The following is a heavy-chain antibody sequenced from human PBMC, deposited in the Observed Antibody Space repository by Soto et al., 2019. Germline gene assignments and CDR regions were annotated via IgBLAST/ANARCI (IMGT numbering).Heavy chain of an antibody. D-gene: IGHD6-6*01. CDR1: GFTFSSYA. Sequence: QVQLVESGGGVVQPGRSLRLSCAASGFTFSSYAMHWVRQAPGKGLEWVAVISYDGSNKYYADSVKGRFTISRDNSKNTLYLQMNSLRAEDTAVYYCARTGSIAAQLGVHYYYYGMDVWGQGTTVTVSS. CDR3: ARTGSIAAQLGVHYYYYGMDV. V-gene: IGHV3-30-3*01. CDR2: ISYDGSNK. J-gene: IGHJ6*02.